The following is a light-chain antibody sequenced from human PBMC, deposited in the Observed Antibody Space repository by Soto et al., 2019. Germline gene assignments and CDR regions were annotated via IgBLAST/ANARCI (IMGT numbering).Light chain of an antibody. CDR1: QGISSH. CDR2: TAS. Sequence: DIQLTQSPSFLSASVGDRVTITCRARQGISSHLAWYQQKPGQAPNLLIYTASTLLSGGPSRFSGSGSGTEFTLTSSSLQPEDFATYYCQQLNSYPRTFGQGTKLQIK. CDR3: QQLNSYPRT. J-gene: IGKJ2*01. V-gene: IGKV1-9*01.